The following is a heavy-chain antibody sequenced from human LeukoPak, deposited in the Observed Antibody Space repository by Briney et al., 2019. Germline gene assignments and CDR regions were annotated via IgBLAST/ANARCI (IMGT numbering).Heavy chain of an antibody. J-gene: IGHJ6*03. CDR1: GGTFSSYA. CDR3: ARATLGYCSGGSCYSPFYYYCYMDV. CDR2: IIPIFGTA. V-gene: IGHV1-69*05. D-gene: IGHD2-15*01. Sequence: SVKVSCKASGGTFSSYAISWVRRAPGQGLEWMGGIIPIFGTANYAQKFEGRVTITTDESTSTAYMELSSLRSEDTAVYYCARATLGYCSGGSCYSPFYYYCYMDVWGKGTTVTVSS.